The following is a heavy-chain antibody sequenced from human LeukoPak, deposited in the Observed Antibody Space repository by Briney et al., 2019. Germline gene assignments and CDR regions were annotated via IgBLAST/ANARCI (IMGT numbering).Heavy chain of an antibody. CDR2: INADNGNI. CDR3: ATQQGGNPAY. CDR1: GHTSTTYA. J-gene: IGHJ4*02. D-gene: IGHD1-14*01. Sequence: ASVKVSCKASGHTSTTYAIHWVRQAPGQGLEWMGWINADNGNIKYSQKFQGRVTITGDTSASTAYMELSSLRSEDTAVYYCATQQGGNPAYWGQGTLVTVSS. V-gene: IGHV1-3*01.